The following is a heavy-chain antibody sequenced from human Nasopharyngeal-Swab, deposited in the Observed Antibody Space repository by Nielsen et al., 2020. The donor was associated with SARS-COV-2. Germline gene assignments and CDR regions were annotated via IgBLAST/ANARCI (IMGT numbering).Heavy chain of an antibody. CDR3: ARDPGAPHFYGMDL. CDR2: IHAANI. Sequence: GGSLRLSCTASGFSVSNNDMNWVRLAPGKGLEGVAVIHAANINYADSVKGRFTVSRDSSQNTIHLQMDSLRVEDTAVYYCARDPGAPHFYGMDLWGQGTTVTVSS. D-gene: IGHD1-26*01. CDR1: GFSVSNND. J-gene: IGHJ6*02. V-gene: IGHV3-53*01.